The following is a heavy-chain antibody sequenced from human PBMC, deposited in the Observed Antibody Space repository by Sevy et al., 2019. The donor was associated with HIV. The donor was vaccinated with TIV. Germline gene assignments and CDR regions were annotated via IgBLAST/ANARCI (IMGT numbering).Heavy chain of an antibody. V-gene: IGHV3-21*01. Sequence: GGSLRLSCAVSGFTFSSYTMNWVRQAPGKGLEWVSSISSSSSYIYYADSVKGRFTIARDNAKNSLYLQMNSLGAEDTAVYYCAREEEDYVWGTSRDLTFFDYWGQGTLVTVSS. J-gene: IGHJ4*02. CDR3: AREEEDYVWGTSRDLTFFDY. D-gene: IGHD3-16*02. CDR2: ISSSSSYI. CDR1: GFTFSSYT.